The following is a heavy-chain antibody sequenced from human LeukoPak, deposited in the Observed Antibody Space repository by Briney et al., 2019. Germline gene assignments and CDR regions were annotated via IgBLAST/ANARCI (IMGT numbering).Heavy chain of an antibody. J-gene: IGHJ4*02. CDR1: GGSISSGGYY. D-gene: IGHD2-8*01. CDR3: ASALSPSDYFDY. Sequence: SQTLSLTCTVSGGSISSGGYYWSWIRQLPGKGLEWIGYIYYSGSTYYDPSLKSRVTISVDTSKNQFSLKLSSVTAADTAVYYCASALSPSDYFDYWGQGTLVTVSS. V-gene: IGHV4-31*03. CDR2: IYYSGST.